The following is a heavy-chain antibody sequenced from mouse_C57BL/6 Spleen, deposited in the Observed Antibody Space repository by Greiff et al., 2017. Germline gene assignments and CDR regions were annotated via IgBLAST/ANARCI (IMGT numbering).Heavy chain of an antibody. CDR3: ARRMVNYYAMDY. V-gene: IGHV1-19*01. Sequence: EVQLQQSGPVLVKPGASVKMSCKASGYTFTDYYMNWVKQSHGKSLEWIGVINPYNGGTSYNQKFKGKATLTVDKSSSTAYMELNSLTSEDSAVYYCARRMVNYYAMDYWGQGTSVTVSS. D-gene: IGHD2-3*01. CDR1: GYTFTDYY. J-gene: IGHJ4*01. CDR2: INPYNGGT.